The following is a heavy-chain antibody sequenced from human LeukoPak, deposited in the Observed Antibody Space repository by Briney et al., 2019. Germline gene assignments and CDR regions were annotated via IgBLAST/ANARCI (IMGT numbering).Heavy chain of an antibody. D-gene: IGHD4-17*01. CDR1: GFTFSSYG. V-gene: IGHV3-33*06. Sequence: GGSLRLSCAASGFTFSSYGMHWVRQAPGKGLEWVAVIWYDGSNKYYADSVKGRFTISRDNSKNTLYLQMNSLRAEDTAVYYCAKDPRRVTTTGDAFDIWGQGTMVTVSS. CDR3: AKDPRRVTTTGDAFDI. J-gene: IGHJ3*02. CDR2: IWYDGSNK.